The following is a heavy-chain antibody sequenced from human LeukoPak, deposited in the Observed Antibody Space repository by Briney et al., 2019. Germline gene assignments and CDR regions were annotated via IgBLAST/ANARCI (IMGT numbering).Heavy chain of an antibody. CDR1: GLTFDDHA. D-gene: IGHD2-21*02. V-gene: IGHV3-9*01. Sequence: GGSLRLSCAASGLTFDDHAMHWVRQAPGQGLQWVSGISWNSGTIAYADSVKGRFTISRDNAKNSLNLQMNSLRPEDTAVYYCAKDVGGRWPLYYFDYWGQGTLVTVSS. CDR2: ISWNSGTI. J-gene: IGHJ4*02. CDR3: AKDVGGRWPLYYFDY.